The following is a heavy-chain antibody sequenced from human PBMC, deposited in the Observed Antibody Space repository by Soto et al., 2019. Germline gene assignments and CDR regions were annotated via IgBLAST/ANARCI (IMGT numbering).Heavy chain of an antibody. J-gene: IGHJ5*02. Sequence: QVQLVQSGAEVKKPGSSVKVSCKASGGTFSSYTISWVRQAPGQGLEWMGRIIPILCIANYEQKFQGRVTITADKSTSTAYMELSSLRSENTAVYYCAREGGGIAVRPGSWFDPWGQGTLVTVSS. D-gene: IGHD6-6*01. CDR2: IIPILCIA. V-gene: IGHV1-69*08. CDR1: GGTFSSYT. CDR3: AREGGGIAVRPGSWFDP.